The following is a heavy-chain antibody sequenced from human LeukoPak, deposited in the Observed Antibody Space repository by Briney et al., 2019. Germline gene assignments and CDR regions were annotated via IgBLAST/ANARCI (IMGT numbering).Heavy chain of an antibody. D-gene: IGHD3-22*01. CDR3: ARDYYDSSGYSPYNWFDP. Sequence: PSETLSLTCAVYGGSFSGYYWSWIRQPPGKGLEWIGEINHSGSTNYNPTLKSRVTISVGTSKNQFSLKLSSVTAADTAVYYCARDYYDSSGYSPYNWFDPWGQGTLVTVSS. J-gene: IGHJ5*02. V-gene: IGHV4-34*01. CDR1: GGSFSGYY. CDR2: INHSGST.